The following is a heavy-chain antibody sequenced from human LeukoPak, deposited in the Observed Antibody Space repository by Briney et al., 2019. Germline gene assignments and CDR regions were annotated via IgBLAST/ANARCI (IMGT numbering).Heavy chain of an antibody. CDR3: AKDLWALRYSYGDDFDY. Sequence: GGSLRLSCAASGFTFSSYAMSWARQAPGKGLEWVSAISGSGGSTYYADSVKGRFTISRDNSKNTLYLQMNSLRAEDTAVYYCAKDLWALRYSYGDDFDYWGQGTLVTVSS. J-gene: IGHJ4*02. V-gene: IGHV3-23*01. CDR2: ISGSGGST. D-gene: IGHD5-18*01. CDR1: GFTFSSYA.